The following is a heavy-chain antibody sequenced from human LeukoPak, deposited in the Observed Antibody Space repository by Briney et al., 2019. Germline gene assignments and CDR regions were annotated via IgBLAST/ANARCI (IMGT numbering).Heavy chain of an antibody. Sequence: QAGGSLTLSCAASGFTFSRHPMHWARQAPGRGLEWVALISHDEVRTSYVDSVKGRFTLSRDKSKNTLFLQMNRLRPEDTAGFYFARQATPLGYFYSYRDVCGTGTTVTVSS. V-gene: IGHV3-30*01. CDR3: ARQATPLGYFYSYRDV. CDR2: ISHDEVRT. J-gene: IGHJ6*04. CDR1: GFTFSRHP. D-gene: IGHD2/OR15-2a*01.